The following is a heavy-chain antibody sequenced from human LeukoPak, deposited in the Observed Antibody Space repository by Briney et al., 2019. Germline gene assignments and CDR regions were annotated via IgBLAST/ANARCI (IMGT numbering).Heavy chain of an antibody. D-gene: IGHD5-24*01. CDR2: ISSSSSYI. CDR3: ASVEMATIVLDY. J-gene: IGHJ4*02. Sequence: PGGSLRLSCAASGFTFSSYWMSWVRQAPGKGLEGVSSISSSSSYIYYADSVKGRFTISRDNAKNSLYLQMNSLRAEDTAVYYCASVEMATIVLDYWGQGTLVTVSS. CDR1: GFTFSSYW. V-gene: IGHV3-21*01.